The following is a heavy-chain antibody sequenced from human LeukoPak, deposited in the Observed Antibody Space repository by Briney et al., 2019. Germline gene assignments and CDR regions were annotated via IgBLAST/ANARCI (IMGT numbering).Heavy chain of an antibody. J-gene: IGHJ5*02. CDR1: GYTFTNYY. CDR2: INPSGGST. CDR3: ARDYDWFDP. D-gene: IGHD3-16*01. V-gene: IGHV1-46*01. Sequence: ASVKVSCKASGYTFTNYYMHWVRQAPGQGLEWMGIINPSGGSTSYAQKFQGRVTMTRGTSTSTVYMELNNLRAEDTAVYYCARDYDWFDPWGQGTLVTVSS.